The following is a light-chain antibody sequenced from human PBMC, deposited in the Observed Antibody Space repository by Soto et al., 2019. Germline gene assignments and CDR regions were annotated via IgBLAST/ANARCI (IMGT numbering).Light chain of an antibody. V-gene: IGLV2-11*01. J-gene: IGLJ2*01. Sequence: QSVLTQPRSVSGSPGQSVTISCTGTSSDVGCYNYVSWYQQHPGKAPKLMIYDVSKRPSGVPDRFFGSKSGNTASLTISGLQAEDEADYYCCSYAGSYTFSFGGGTKVTVL. CDR1: SSDVGCYNY. CDR2: DVS. CDR3: CSYAGSYTFS.